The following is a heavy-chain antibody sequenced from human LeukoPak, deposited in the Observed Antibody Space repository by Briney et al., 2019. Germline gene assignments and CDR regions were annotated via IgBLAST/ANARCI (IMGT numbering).Heavy chain of an antibody. CDR3: ARSRPAPKEFDH. CDR2: IYTSGPT. CDR1: GDSISAYC. D-gene: IGHD2-2*01. V-gene: IGHV4-4*09. Sequence: SETLSLTCTVSGDSISAYCWSWIRQPPGKGLEWIGYIYTSGPTNYNPSLKSRVTMSADTSKNQFSLKLDSVTAADTAVYYCARSRPAPKEFDHWGQGTLVTVSS. J-gene: IGHJ4*02.